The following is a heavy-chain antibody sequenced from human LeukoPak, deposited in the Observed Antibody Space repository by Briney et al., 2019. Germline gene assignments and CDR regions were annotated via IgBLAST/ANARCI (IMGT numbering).Heavy chain of an antibody. CDR3: AKAIGGSGYFPAGY. CDR2: ISGSGGST. CDR1: GFTFSSYA. D-gene: IGHD3-22*01. Sequence: GGSLRLSCAASGFTFSSYAMSWVRQAPGKGLEWVSAISGSGGSTYYADSVKGRFTISRDNSKNTLYLQMNSLRAEDTAVYYCAKAIGGSGYFPAGYWGQGTLVTVSS. V-gene: IGHV3-23*01. J-gene: IGHJ4*02.